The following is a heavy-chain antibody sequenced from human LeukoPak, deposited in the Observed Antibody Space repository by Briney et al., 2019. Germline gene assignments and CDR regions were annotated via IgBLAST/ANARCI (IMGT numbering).Heavy chain of an antibody. Sequence: ASVKVSCKDSGYTFTSYYMHWVRQAPGQGREGRGWINPNRGRTNYAQKFQGRVTITRRTSISTAYMQLSRLRSHPTAVYYCPRDKYCSSTSCSYGMDVWGQGTTVTVSS. D-gene: IGHD2-2*01. V-gene: IGHV1-2*02. J-gene: IGHJ6*02. CDR1: GYTFTSYY. CDR3: PRDKYCSSTSCSYGMDV. CDR2: INPNRGRT.